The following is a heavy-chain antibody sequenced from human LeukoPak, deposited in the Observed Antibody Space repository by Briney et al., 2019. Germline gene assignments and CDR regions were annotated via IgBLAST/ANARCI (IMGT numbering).Heavy chain of an antibody. J-gene: IGHJ4*02. CDR3: ARRDYDDNPPWH. CDR1: GASVTSTNYF. V-gene: IGHV4-39*01. D-gene: IGHD4-23*01. Sequence: SETLSLTCTVSGASVTSTNYFWAWIPQPPGKGLEWIVSIHYSGTTYYNPSLESRLTISVDTTKKQFSLRLNSVTAADTSVYFCARRDYDDNPPWHWGPGTLVTVCS. CDR2: IHYSGTT.